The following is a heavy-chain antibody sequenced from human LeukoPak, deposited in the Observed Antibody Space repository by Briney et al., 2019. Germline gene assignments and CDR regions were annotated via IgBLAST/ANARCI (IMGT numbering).Heavy chain of an antibody. CDR1: GGSISSYY. J-gene: IGHJ4*02. V-gene: IGHV4-59*01. CDR2: IYYSGST. D-gene: IGHD5-12*01. CDR3: ARVDIVATMGFDY. Sequence: PSETLSLTCTVSGGSISSYYWSWIRQPPGKGLEWIGYIYYSGSTNYNPALKSRVTISVDTSKNQFSLKLSSVTAADTAVYYCARVDIVATMGFDYWGQGTLVTVSS.